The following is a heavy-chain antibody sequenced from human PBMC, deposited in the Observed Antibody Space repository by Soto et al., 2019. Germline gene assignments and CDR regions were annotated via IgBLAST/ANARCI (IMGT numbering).Heavy chain of an antibody. J-gene: IGHJ5*02. V-gene: IGHV1-18*01. CDR2: ISAYNGNT. Sequence: QVQLVQSGAEVKKPGASVKVSCKASGYTFTSYGISWVRQAPGPGLEWMGWISAYNGNTDYAQKHQGRVTMTTDTSTSTDYMELRSLRSDDTAVYYCARHLGIAVAGMVWFDPWGQGTLVTVSS. CDR3: ARHLGIAVAGMVWFDP. CDR1: GYTFTSYG. D-gene: IGHD6-19*01.